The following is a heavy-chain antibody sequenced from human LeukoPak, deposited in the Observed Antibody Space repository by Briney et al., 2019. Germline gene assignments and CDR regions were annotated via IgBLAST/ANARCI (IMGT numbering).Heavy chain of an antibody. CDR1: GGSISSSNW. D-gene: IGHD3-10*01. CDR2: IYHSGST. CDR3: ARITPVLLWFGEVYYYYMDV. J-gene: IGHJ6*03. V-gene: IGHV4-4*02. Sequence: SETLSLTCAVSGGSISSSNWWSWVRQPPGKGLEWIGEIYHSGSTNYNPSLKSRVTISVDKSKNQFSLKLSSVTAADTAVYYCARITPVLLWFGEVYYYYMDVWGKGTTVTVSS.